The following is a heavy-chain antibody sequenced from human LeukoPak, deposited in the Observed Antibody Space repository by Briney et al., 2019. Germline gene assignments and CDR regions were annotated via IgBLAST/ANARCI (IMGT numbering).Heavy chain of an antibody. D-gene: IGHD2-15*01. J-gene: IGHJ4*02. Sequence: PSETLSLTCTVSGGSISSYYWSWIRQPPGKGLEWIGYTYYSGSTNYNPSLKSRVTISVDTSKNQFSLKLSSVTAADTAVYYCARDLSGDDDYWGQGTLVTVSS. CDR1: GGSISSYY. CDR2: TYYSGST. V-gene: IGHV4-59*01. CDR3: ARDLSGDDDY.